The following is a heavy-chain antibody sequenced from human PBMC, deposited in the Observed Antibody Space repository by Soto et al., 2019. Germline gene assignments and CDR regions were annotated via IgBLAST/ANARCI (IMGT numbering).Heavy chain of an antibody. Sequence: PSGTLSLTCAVFGYSINKRGYWCYVRQPPGKGLEWMGAMYHSGSTYYAPSVRGRAAISKATSKNQFSMRLSYVTAADTAGYYCVRGLDSSGMDVWGQGTTVTVSS. CDR3: VRGLDSSGMDV. V-gene: IGHV4-38-2*01. D-gene: IGHD1-1*01. CDR2: MYHSGST. CDR1: GYSINKRGY. J-gene: IGHJ6*02.